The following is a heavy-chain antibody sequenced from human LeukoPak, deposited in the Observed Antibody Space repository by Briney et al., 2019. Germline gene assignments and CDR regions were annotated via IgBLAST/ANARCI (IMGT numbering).Heavy chain of an antibody. CDR2: INPNSGGT. Sequence: GASVKVSCKASGYTFTGYYMHWVRQAPGQGLEWMGWINPNSGGTNYAQKFQGRVTMTRDTSISTAYMELSRLRSDDTAVYYCARGDADYDFWSGQSITFDYRGQGTLVTVSS. V-gene: IGHV1-2*02. D-gene: IGHD3-3*01. CDR3: ARGDADYDFWSGQSITFDY. J-gene: IGHJ4*02. CDR1: GYTFTGYY.